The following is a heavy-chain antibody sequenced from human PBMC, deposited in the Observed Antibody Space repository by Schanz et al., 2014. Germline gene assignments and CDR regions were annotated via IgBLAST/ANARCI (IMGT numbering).Heavy chain of an antibody. D-gene: IGHD2-21*02. V-gene: IGHV3-53*01. CDR1: GFTVSSNY. CDR2: ISGSGDHT. Sequence: EVQLVESGGGLIQPGGSLRLSCVASGFTVSSNYMSWVRQAPGKGLEWVSVISGSGDHTHYADSVKGRFTISRDTSGNTLYLQMNSLTGEDTAVYYCAKDGVPSPWVCFGGYCYSGGADYWGQGTLVTVSS. J-gene: IGHJ4*02. CDR3: AKDGVPSPWVCFGGYCYSGGADY.